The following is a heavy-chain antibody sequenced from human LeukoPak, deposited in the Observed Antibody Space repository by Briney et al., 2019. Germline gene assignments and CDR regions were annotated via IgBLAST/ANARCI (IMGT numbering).Heavy chain of an antibody. CDR2: ISRNSGCI. CDR3: ARGRRTGDRGYYFDY. D-gene: IGHD7-27*01. V-gene: IGHV3-21*01. Sequence: KAGGSLRLSCAASGFTFSSYSMAWVRQSPGKRLEWVSSISRNSGCIYYTDSMKGRLTISRDNANNSLYLQMNNLRAEDTAMYYCARGRRTGDRGYYFDYWGQGTLVTVSS. J-gene: IGHJ4*02. CDR1: GFTFSSYS.